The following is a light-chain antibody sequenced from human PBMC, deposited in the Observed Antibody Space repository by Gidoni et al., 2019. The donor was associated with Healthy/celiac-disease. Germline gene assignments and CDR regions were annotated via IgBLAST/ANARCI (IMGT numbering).Light chain of an antibody. CDR2: GAS. CDR3: HQYGSSPST. J-gene: IGKJ2*01. Sequence: EIVFTQSPGTLSLSPGERATLSCRASQLVSSSYLAWYQQKPGQAPMLLIYGASSRAPGIPDRFSGSGSGTDFTLTISRLEPEAFAVYYCHQYGSSPSTFGQGTQLELK. CDR1: QLVSSSY. V-gene: IGKV3-20*01.